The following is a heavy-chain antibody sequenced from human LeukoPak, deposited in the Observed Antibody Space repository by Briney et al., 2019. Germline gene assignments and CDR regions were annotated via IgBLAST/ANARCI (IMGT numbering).Heavy chain of an antibody. CDR2: VSSNGGST. Sequence: PWGSLRLSCAASGFTFSSYAMHWVRQAPGKGLEYVSAVSSNGGSTYYANSVKGRFTISRDNSKNTLYLQMGSLRAEDMAVYYCARTRVYSGSYLGAFDIWGQGTMVTVSS. CDR1: GFTFSSYA. V-gene: IGHV3-64*01. J-gene: IGHJ3*02. D-gene: IGHD1-26*01. CDR3: ARTRVYSGSYLGAFDI.